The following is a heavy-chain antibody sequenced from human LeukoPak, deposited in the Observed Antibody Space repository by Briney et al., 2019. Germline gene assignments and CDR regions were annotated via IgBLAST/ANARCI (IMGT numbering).Heavy chain of an antibody. V-gene: IGHV1-69*13. CDR2: IIPIFGTA. J-gene: IGHJ3*02. D-gene: IGHD1-1*01. Sequence: GASVKVSYKASVYTFTSYGISWVGQAPGQGREWMGGIIPIFGTANYAQKFQGRVTITADESTSTAYMELSSLRSEDTAVYYCARSQNWNDARAFDIWGQGTMVTVSS. CDR1: VYTFTSYG. CDR3: ARSQNWNDARAFDI.